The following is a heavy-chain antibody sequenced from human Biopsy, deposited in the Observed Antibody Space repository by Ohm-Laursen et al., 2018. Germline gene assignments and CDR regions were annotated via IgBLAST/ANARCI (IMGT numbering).Heavy chain of an antibody. J-gene: IGHJ6*02. Sequence: SSVKVSCKASGYTFIDYYMHWVRQAPGQGLEWMGRIISVHDIANYAQKFQGRVTITADKSTSTAYMELRNLRSEDTAVYYCARTLVDCTSGTCYDVGDGMDVWGQGTTVTVSS. V-gene: IGHV1-69*02. CDR1: GYTFIDYY. CDR3: ARTLVDCTSGTCYDVGDGMDV. D-gene: IGHD2-15*01. CDR2: IISVHDIA.